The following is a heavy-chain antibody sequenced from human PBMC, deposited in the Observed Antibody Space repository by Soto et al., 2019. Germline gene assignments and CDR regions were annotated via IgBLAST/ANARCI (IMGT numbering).Heavy chain of an antibody. CDR2: ISSSSSYI. J-gene: IGHJ6*02. V-gene: IGHV3-21*01. D-gene: IGHD4-4*01. Sequence: GGSLRLSCAASGFTFSTYAMAWARQAPGKGLEWVSSISSSSSYIYYADSVKGRFTISRDNAKNSLYLQMNSLRAEDTAVYYCARWVTVTTRPHRGYYYGMDVWGQGTTVTVSS. CDR1: GFTFSTYA. CDR3: ARWVTVTTRPHRGYYYGMDV.